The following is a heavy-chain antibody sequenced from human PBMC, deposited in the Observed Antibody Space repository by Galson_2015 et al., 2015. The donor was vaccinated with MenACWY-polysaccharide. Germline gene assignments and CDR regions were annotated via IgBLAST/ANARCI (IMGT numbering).Heavy chain of an antibody. CDR3: ARGYYGKDV. Sequence: SLRLSCAASGFTFSNYWMTWVRQAPGKGLEWVANIKKDGSEKYYVDSVKGRFTISRDNALYLQMNSLRAEDTAVYFCARGYYGKDVWGQGTTVTVSS. CDR1: GFTFSNYW. V-gene: IGHV3-7*01. CDR2: IKKDGSEK. J-gene: IGHJ6*02.